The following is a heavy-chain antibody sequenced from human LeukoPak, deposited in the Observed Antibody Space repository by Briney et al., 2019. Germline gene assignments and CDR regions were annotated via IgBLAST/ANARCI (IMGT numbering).Heavy chain of an antibody. CDR2: INHNGNVN. CDR1: GFTFSNFW. J-gene: IGHJ6*02. V-gene: IGHV3-7*03. CDR3: ARGGGLDV. D-gene: IGHD3-16*01. Sequence: GGSLRLSCAASGFTFSNFWMNWVRQAPGKGLEWVASINHNGNVNYYVDSVKGRFTISRDNARNSLYLQMSNLRAEDTAVYFCARGGGLDVWGQGATVTVSS.